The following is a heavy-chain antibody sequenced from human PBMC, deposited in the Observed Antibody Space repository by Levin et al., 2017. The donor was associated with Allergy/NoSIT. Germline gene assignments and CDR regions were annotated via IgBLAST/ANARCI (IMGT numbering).Heavy chain of an antibody. Sequence: LTCAASGFTFSSYAMSWVRQAPGKGLEWVSAISGSGGSTYYADSVKGRFTISRDNSKNTLYLQMNSLRAEDTAVYYCAKDPTMIVVAPGDDAFDIWGQGTMVTVSS. D-gene: IGHD3-22*01. V-gene: IGHV3-23*01. CDR1: GFTFSSYA. CDR2: ISGSGGST. J-gene: IGHJ3*02. CDR3: AKDPTMIVVAPGDDAFDI.